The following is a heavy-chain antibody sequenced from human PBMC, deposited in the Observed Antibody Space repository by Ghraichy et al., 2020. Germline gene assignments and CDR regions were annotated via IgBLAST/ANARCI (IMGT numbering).Heavy chain of an antibody. CDR2: ISGSGGST. V-gene: IGHV3-23*01. CDR1: GFTFSSYA. Sequence: GGSLRLSCAASGFTFSSYAMSWVRQAPGKGLEWVSAISGSGGSTYYADSVKGRFTISRDNSKNTLYLQMNSLRAEDTAVYYCAKKSRYCSSTSCPQYYFDYWGQGTLVTVSS. J-gene: IGHJ4*02. CDR3: AKKSRYCSSTSCPQYYFDY. D-gene: IGHD2-2*01.